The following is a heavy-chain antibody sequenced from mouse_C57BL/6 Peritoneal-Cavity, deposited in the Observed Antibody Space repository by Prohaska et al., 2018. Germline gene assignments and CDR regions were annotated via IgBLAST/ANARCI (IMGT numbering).Heavy chain of an antibody. CDR2: INPNKCGK. D-gene: IGHD2-5*01. V-gene: IGHV1-26*01. CDR1: GYTFTDYY. CDR3: ARKTYYSNPFAY. Sequence: VQLQQSGPELVKPGASVKISCKASGYTFTDYYMHWVKQSHGKSLEWIRDINPNKCGKSYNQKFKCKATWTVDKSSSTAYMELRSLTSEDSAVYYCARKTYYSNPFAYWGQGTLVTVSA. J-gene: IGHJ3*01.